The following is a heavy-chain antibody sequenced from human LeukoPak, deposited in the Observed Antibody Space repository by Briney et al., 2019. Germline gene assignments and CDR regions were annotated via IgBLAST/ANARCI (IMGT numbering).Heavy chain of an antibody. D-gene: IGHD6-19*01. Sequence: SETLSLTCTVSGGSISSSXYXWGWIRQSPGKGXXXXXXXFYRGSTYYNPSLKSRVTISIDTSENQFSLNLSAVTAADTAVYYCATTPALAVAGTLDPKEWGQGTLVTVSS. J-gene: IGHJ4*02. CDR3: ATTPALAVAGTLDPKE. CDR1: GGSISSSXYX. CDR2: XFYRGST. V-gene: IGHV4-39*01.